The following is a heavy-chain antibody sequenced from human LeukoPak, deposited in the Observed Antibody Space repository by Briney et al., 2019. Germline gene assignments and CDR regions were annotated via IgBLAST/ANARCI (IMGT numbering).Heavy chain of an antibody. CDR1: GFTFSSYG. V-gene: IGHV3-30*18. J-gene: IGHJ4*02. CDR2: ISYDGSNK. D-gene: IGHD6-13*01. Sequence: GGSLRLSCAASGFTFSSYGMHWARQAPGKGLEWVAVISYDGSNKYYADSVKGRFTISRDNSKNTLYLQMNSLRAEDTAVYYCAKDQGGSWYLYWGQGTLVTVSS. CDR3: AKDQGGSWYLY.